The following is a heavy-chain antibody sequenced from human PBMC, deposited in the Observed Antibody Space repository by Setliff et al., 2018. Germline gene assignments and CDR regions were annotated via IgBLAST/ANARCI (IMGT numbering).Heavy chain of an antibody. CDR2: ISPYSGES. D-gene: IGHD3-16*01. CDR3: TRSRGPRVVLAADFDF. CDR1: GFRFTSLG. V-gene: IGHV1-18*01. J-gene: IGHJ4*02. Sequence: ASVKVSCKTSGFRFTSLGFSWVRQAPGQGLEWMGWISPYSGESNYAQKFQDRLTVTADTSTKTTYMELRSLTSDDTAVYFCTRSRGPRVVLAADFDFWGQGTPVTVSS.